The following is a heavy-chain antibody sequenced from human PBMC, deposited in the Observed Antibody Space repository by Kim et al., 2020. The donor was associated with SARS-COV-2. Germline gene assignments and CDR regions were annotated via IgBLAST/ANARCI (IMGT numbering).Heavy chain of an antibody. Sequence: GGSLRLSCAASGFTFSSYWMHWVRQAPGKGLVWVSRINSDGSSTSYADSVKGRFTISRDNAKNTLYLQMNSLRAEDTAVYYCALEKCSSTSCYAWSYYGMDVWGQGTTVTVSS. CDR1: GFTFSSYW. V-gene: IGHV3-74*01. CDR3: ALEKCSSTSCYAWSYYGMDV. D-gene: IGHD2-2*01. J-gene: IGHJ6*02. CDR2: INSDGSST.